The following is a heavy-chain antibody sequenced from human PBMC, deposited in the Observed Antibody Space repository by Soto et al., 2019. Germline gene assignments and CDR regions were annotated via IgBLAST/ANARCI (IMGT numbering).Heavy chain of an antibody. J-gene: IGHJ4*02. CDR3: TRGCTLRNPGY. CDR2: IYYSGST. V-gene: IGHV4-39*02. CDR1: GGSISSSSYY. Sequence: QLQLHESGPGLVKPSETLSLTCAVSGGSISSSSYYWGWIRQPPGRGLEWIGNIYYSGSTYYSPSLKSRVTISLVSSKNHFSLKLSSVTAADTAVYYCTRGCTLRNPGYWGQGTLVNVSS. D-gene: IGHD2-8*01.